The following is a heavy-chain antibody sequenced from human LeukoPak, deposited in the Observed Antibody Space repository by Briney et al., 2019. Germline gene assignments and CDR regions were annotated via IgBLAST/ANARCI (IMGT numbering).Heavy chain of an antibody. J-gene: IGHJ3*02. CDR3: ARDTYDILTGYYKWAFDI. CDR2: ISSSSSYI. CDR1: GFTFNSYA. D-gene: IGHD3-9*01. Sequence: PGGSLRLSCAASGFTFNSYAMSWVRQAPGKGLEWVSSISSSSSYIYYADSVKGRFTISRDNAKNSLYLQMNSLRAEDTAVYYCARDTYDILTGYYKWAFDIWGQGTMVTVSS. V-gene: IGHV3-21*06.